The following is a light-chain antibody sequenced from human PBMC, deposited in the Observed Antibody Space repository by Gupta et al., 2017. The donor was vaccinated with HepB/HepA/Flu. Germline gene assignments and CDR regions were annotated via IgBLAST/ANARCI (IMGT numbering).Light chain of an antibody. Sequence: DIQMTQSPSSLSASVGARVTITCRASQSISTYVNWYQQKPGKAPNLLIYAASSLESGVPSRFSGSGSGTDFTLTISRLQPEDFATYYCQQSYSTPWTFGQGTKVEIK. V-gene: IGKV1-39*01. J-gene: IGKJ1*01. CDR3: QQSYSTPWT. CDR1: QSISTY. CDR2: AAS.